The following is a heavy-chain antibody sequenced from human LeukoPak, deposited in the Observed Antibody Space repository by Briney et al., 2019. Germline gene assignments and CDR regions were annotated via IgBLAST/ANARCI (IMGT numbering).Heavy chain of an antibody. CDR1: GFTFSSYW. Sequence: GGSLRLSCAASGFTFSSYWMHWVRQAPGKGLVWVSRINSDGSSTSYADSVYGRFTISSDKAKKKLYLQMNRQRAEHTAVYLCASVYDFWSGYCLEDWGQGTLVTVSS. CDR3: ASVYDFWSGYCLED. V-gene: IGHV3-74*01. D-gene: IGHD3-3*01. J-gene: IGHJ4*02. CDR2: INSDGSST.